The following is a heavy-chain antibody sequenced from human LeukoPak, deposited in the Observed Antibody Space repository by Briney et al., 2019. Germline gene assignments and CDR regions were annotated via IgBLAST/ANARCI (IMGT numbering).Heavy chain of an antibody. D-gene: IGHD2-2*01. CDR2: ISSSGSII. CDR1: GFTFSDYY. J-gene: IGHJ3*02. Sequence: GGSLRLSCAASGFTFSDYYMSWIRQAPGKGLQWVSYISSSGSIIYYADSVKGRFTISRDNAKNSLYLQLNSLRAEDTAVYYCARDFCSSTSCYEDAFDIWGQGTMVTVSS. CDR3: ARDFCSSTSCYEDAFDI. V-gene: IGHV3-11*04.